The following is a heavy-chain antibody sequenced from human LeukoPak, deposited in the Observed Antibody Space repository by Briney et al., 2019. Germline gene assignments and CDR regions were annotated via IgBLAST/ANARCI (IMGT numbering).Heavy chain of an antibody. D-gene: IGHD6-13*01. J-gene: IGHJ4*02. Sequence: ASVKVSCKASGYTFTSHTMHWVRRAPGQRLEWMGRINTANGDTRYSQKFQGRVTITRDASANTAYTELSSLRSEDTAVYYCTRDDGSSWVLDYWGQGTLVTVSS. CDR2: INTANGDT. CDR1: GYTFTSHT. CDR3: TRDDGSSWVLDY. V-gene: IGHV1-3*04.